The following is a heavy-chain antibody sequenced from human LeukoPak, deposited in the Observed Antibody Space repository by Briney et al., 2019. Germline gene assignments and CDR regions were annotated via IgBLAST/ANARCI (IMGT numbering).Heavy chain of an antibody. V-gene: IGHV4-34*01. J-gene: IGHJ4*02. CDR2: INHSGST. CDR1: GVSFSGYY. CDR3: ARGLPGIAAAGIDY. Sequence: SETLSLTCAVYGVSFSGYYWSWIRQPPGKGLEWIGEINHSGSTNYNPSLKSRVTISVDTSKNQFSLKLSSVTAADTAVYYCARGLPGIAAAGIDYWGQGTLVTVSS. D-gene: IGHD6-13*01.